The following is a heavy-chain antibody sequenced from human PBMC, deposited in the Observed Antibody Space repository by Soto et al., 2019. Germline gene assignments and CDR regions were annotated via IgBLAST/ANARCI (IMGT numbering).Heavy chain of an antibody. D-gene: IGHD6-13*01. CDR2: IYYSGST. CDR1: GGSISSYY. J-gene: IGHJ6*03. CDR3: ARGEDSRTYYYYMDV. Sequence: PSETLSLTCTVSGGSISSYYWSWIRQPPGKGLEWIGYIYYSGSTNYNPSLKSRVTISVDTSKNQFSLKLSSVTAADTAVYYCARGEDSRTYYYYMDVWGKGTTVTVSS. V-gene: IGHV4-59*01.